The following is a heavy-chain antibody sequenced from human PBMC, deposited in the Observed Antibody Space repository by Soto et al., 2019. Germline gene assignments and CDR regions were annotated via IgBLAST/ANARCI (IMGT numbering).Heavy chain of an antibody. Sequence: GXSXKISFKASGYTXTSYDIDLVRQATGQGLEWMGWMNPNSGNTGYAKKLQGRVTMTSNTSISTAYMELSSLSSEDTAVYYCARGLLSNHDAFDIWGQGKMSPVSS. CDR1: GYTXTSYD. V-gene: IGHV1-8*01. CDR2: MNPNSGNT. J-gene: IGHJ3*02. CDR3: ARGLLSNHDAFDI.